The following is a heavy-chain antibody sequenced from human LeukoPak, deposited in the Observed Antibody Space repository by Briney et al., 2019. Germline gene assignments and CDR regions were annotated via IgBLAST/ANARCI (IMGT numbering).Heavy chain of an antibody. V-gene: IGHV3-74*01. CDR1: GFTFSAYW. Sequence: GGSLRLSCAASGFTFSAYWMHWVRQSPGKGLVWVSRINSDGSSTDYADSVKGRFTISRDIAKSTMYLQMNSLRAEDTAVYYCARVATTSSKWSLDYWGQGTLVTVS. D-gene: IGHD2-2*01. J-gene: IGHJ4*02. CDR2: INSDGSST. CDR3: ARVATTSSKWSLDY.